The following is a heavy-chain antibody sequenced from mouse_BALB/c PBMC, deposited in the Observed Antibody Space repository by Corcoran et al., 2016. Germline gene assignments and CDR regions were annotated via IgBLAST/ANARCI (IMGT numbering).Heavy chain of an antibody. CDR2: ISYDGSN. CDR3: ANGNYWYFDV. J-gene: IGHJ1*01. D-gene: IGHD2-1*01. Sequence: DVQLQESGPGLVKPSQSLSLTCSVTGYSITSGYYWNWIRQFPGNKLEWMGYISYDGSNNYNPSLKNRISITRDTSKNQFFLKLNSVTTEDTATYYCANGNYWYFDVWGAVTTVTVSS. CDR1: GYSITSGYY. V-gene: IGHV3-6*02.